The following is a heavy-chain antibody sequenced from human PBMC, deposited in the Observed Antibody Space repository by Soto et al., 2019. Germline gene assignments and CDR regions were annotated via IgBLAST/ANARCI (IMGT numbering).Heavy chain of an antibody. J-gene: IGHJ4*02. CDR2: INPSGGST. Sequence: QVQLMQSGAEVKKPGASVTISCKASGYTFXSXYXXXVRQAPRQGLEWMAIINPSGGSTNYAQKXXXXVXXXXXXXXXXXXXXXXXXXXXXXXXYYCXRXXXAADYWGQGTLVTVSS. CDR3: XRXXXAADY. D-gene: IGHD3-10*01. CDR1: GYTFXSXY. V-gene: IGHV1-46*01.